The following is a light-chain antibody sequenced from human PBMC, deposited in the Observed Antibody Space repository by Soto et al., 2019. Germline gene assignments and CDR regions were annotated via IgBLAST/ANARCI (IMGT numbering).Light chain of an antibody. CDR3: QQYNSYST. J-gene: IGKJ1*01. Sequence: DIQMTQSPSTLSASVGDRVTITCRASQSISSWLAWYQQKPGKAPKLLIYKASSLQSGVPSRFSGSGSGTEFTLTISSLQPDDLATYYCQQYNSYSTFGQGTKVEL. CDR1: QSISSW. V-gene: IGKV1-5*03. CDR2: KAS.